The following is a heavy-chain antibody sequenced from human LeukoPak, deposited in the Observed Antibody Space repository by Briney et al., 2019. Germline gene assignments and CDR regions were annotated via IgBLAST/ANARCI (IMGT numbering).Heavy chain of an antibody. CDR1: GGSISSYY. D-gene: IGHD3-3*01. J-gene: IGHJ3*02. CDR2: IYYSGST. Sequence: SETLSLTCTVSGGSISSYYWSWIRQPPGKGLEWIGYIYYSGSTNYNPSLKSRVTISVDTSKNQFSLKLSSVTAADTAVYYCARVRTDFWSGDAFDIWGQGTMVTVSS. V-gene: IGHV4-59*01. CDR3: ARVRTDFWSGDAFDI.